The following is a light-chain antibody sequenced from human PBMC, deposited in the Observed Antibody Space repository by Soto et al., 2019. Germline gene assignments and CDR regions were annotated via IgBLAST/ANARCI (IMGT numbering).Light chain of an antibody. CDR3: QQRSDWPLT. Sequence: EIVLTQSPATLSLSPGERATLSCRASQSVSSYLAWFQQKPGQAPRLLIYDVSNRATGIPARFSGSGSGTDFTLTISSLEPEDFAVYYCQQRSDWPLTFGGGTKVEIK. CDR1: QSVSSY. CDR2: DVS. V-gene: IGKV3-11*01. J-gene: IGKJ4*01.